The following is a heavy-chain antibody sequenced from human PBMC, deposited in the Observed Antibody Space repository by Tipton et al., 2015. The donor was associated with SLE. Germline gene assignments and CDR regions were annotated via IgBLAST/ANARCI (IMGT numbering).Heavy chain of an antibody. CDR3: ARECSGTGCLDY. V-gene: IGHV1-18*01. CDR2: ISANNGAT. CDR1: GGTFSSYV. Sequence: QSGAEVKKPGSSVKVSCKASGGTFSSYVISWVRQAPGQGLEWMGWISANNGATKFAQRFQGRLSLTTDTSTSTTYMALRSARSDDTAIYYCARECSGTGCLDYWGQGTLVTVSS. J-gene: IGHJ4*02. D-gene: IGHD2-8*02.